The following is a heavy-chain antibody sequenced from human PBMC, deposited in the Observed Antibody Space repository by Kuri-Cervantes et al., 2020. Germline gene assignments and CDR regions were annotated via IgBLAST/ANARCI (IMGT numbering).Heavy chain of an antibody. CDR2: INHSGST. V-gene: IGHV4-34*01. Sequence: SETLSLTCAVYGGSFSGYYWSWIRQPPGKGLEWIGEINHSGSTNYNPSLKSRVTISVDTSKNQFSLKLSSVTAADTAVYYCARALGSLTIFVYYMDVWGKGTTVTVSS. D-gene: IGHD3-3*01. J-gene: IGHJ6*03. CDR1: GGSFSGYY. CDR3: ARALGSLTIFVYYMDV.